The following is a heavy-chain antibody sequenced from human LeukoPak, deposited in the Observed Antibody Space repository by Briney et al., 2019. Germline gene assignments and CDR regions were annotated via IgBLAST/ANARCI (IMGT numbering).Heavy chain of an antibody. CDR2: IGTAGDT. J-gene: IGHJ4*02. Sequence: GGSLRLSCAASGFTFSSYDMHWVRQATGKGLEGASAIGTAGDTYYPGSVKGRFTISRENAKNSLYLQMNSLRAGDTAVYYCARVRDGYLYYFDYWGQGTLVTVSS. V-gene: IGHV3-13*01. CDR1: GFTFSSYD. D-gene: IGHD5-24*01. CDR3: ARVRDGYLYYFDY.